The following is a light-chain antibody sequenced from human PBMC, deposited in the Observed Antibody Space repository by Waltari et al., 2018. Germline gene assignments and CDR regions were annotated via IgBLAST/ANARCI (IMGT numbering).Light chain of an antibody. Sequence: DIQMTQSPSSLSASVGDRLTVTCRASQRINKELSWYPKTPGKAPTLLIDAASSLHPGVPSRFSGSGSGTDFTLTINSLQPEDVATYYCQQYYSFPYSFGQGTKVEIK. CDR1: QRINKE. CDR3: QQYYSFPYS. J-gene: IGKJ2*03. CDR2: AAS. V-gene: IGKV1-27*01.